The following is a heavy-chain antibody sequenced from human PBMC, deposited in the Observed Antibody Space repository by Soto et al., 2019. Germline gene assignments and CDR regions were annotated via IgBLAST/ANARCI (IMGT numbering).Heavy chain of an antibody. D-gene: IGHD6-19*01. CDR2: IYYSGST. J-gene: IGHJ6*03. CDR1: GGSISSYY. V-gene: IGHV4-59*01. CDR3: ARDADIAVAGTDAFYYYMDV. Sequence: SETLSLTCTVSGGSISSYYWSWIRQPPGKGLEWIGYIYYSGSTNYNPSLKSRVTISVDTSKNQFSLKLSSVTAADTAVYYCARDADIAVAGTDAFYYYMDVWGKGTTVTVSS.